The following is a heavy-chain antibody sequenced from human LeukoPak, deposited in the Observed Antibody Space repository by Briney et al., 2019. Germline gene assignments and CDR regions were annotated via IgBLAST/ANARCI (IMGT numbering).Heavy chain of an antibody. CDR1: GGSISTYY. D-gene: IGHD3-16*02. CDR3: ARAVYDYVWGSYRYKAPGAFDI. Sequence: SETLSLTCSVSGGSISTYYWTWIRQPPGKGLEWIGYIYYSGSTNYNPSLKSRVTISVDTSKNQFSLKLSSVTAADTAVYYCARAVYDYVWGSYRYKAPGAFDIWGQGTMVTVSS. J-gene: IGHJ3*02. V-gene: IGHV4-59*12. CDR2: IYYSGST.